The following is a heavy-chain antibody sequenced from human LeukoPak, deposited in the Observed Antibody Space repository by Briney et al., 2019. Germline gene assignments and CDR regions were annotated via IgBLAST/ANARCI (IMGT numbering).Heavy chain of an antibody. Sequence: PSETLSLTCTVFGGSISSRSYYWGWIRQPPGKGLEYIGNIYYSGSTYQNPSLKSRVTISVDTSKHQLSLKLSSVTAADTAVYYCASTEIVGATTGAFDIWGQGTMVTVSS. D-gene: IGHD1-26*01. CDR2: IYYSGST. V-gene: IGHV4-39*01. CDR3: ASTEIVGATTGAFDI. J-gene: IGHJ3*02. CDR1: GGSISSRSYY.